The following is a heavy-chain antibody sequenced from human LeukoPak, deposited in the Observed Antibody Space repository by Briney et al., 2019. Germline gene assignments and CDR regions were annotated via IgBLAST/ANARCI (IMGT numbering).Heavy chain of an antibody. Sequence: KPSETLPLTCTVGGGSLSGHYWGWIRQPPGKGLELVGHIYYTGTTFYNPSLTSRVTITLDTSRNQFSLRLTSVIAADTAVYYCARFSWGCSTASCYLTNWGQGALVTVSS. J-gene: IGHJ4*02. CDR2: IYYTGTT. D-gene: IGHD2-2*01. CDR3: ARFSWGCSTASCYLTN. V-gene: IGHV4-59*11. CDR1: GGSLSGHY.